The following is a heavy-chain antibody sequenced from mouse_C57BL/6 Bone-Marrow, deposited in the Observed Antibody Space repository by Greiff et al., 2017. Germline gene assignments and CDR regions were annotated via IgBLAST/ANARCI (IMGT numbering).Heavy chain of an antibody. CDR1: GFSLTSYG. CDR3: ARNDYYDYDEGTWFAY. D-gene: IGHD2-4*01. J-gene: IGHJ3*01. CDR2: IWSGGST. V-gene: IGHV2-2*01. Sequence: VQRVESGPGLVQPSQSLSITCTVSGFSLTSYGVHWVRQSPGKGLEWLGVIWSGGSTDYNAAFISRLSISKDNSKSQVFFKMNSLQADDTAIYYCARNDYYDYDEGTWFAYWGQGTLVTVSA.